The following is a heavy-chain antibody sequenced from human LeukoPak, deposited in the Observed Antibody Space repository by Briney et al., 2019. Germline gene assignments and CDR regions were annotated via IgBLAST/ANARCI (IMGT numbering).Heavy chain of an antibody. Sequence: SETLSLTCTVSGGSISSYYWSWIRQPPGKGLEWIGYIYYSGSTNYNPSPKSRVTISVDTSKNQFSLKLSSVTAADTAVYYCARDGGVYGMDVWGQGTTVTVSS. J-gene: IGHJ6*02. CDR1: GGSISSYY. CDR3: ARDGGVYGMDV. CDR2: IYYSGST. V-gene: IGHV4-59*01. D-gene: IGHD3-10*01.